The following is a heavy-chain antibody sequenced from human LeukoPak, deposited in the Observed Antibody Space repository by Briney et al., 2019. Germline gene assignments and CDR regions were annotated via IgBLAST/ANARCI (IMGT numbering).Heavy chain of an antibody. CDR3: ARVLGAYDSY. CDR1: GFTFSSYS. D-gene: IGHD5-12*01. J-gene: IGHJ4*02. Sequence: GGSLRLSCAASGFTFSSYSIHWVRQAPGKGLEWVAAISYDGSNKYYADSVKGRFTISRDNSKNTLYLQMNSLRAEDTAMYYCARVLGAYDSYWGQGTLVTVSS. V-gene: IGHV3-30-3*01. CDR2: ISYDGSNK.